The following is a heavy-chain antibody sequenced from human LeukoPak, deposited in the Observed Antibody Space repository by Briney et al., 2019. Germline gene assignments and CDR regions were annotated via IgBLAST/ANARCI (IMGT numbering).Heavy chain of an antibody. CDR1: GYTFTSYY. CDR2: INPSGGST. J-gene: IGHJ5*02. D-gene: IGHD1-26*01. Sequence: GASVKVSCKASGYTFTSYYMHWVRQAPGQGLEWMGIINPSGGSTSYAQKFQGRVTITADESTSTAYMELSSLRSEDTAVYYCARDQIVGATYDWFDPWGQGTLVTVSS. CDR3: ARDQIVGATYDWFDP. V-gene: IGHV1-46*01.